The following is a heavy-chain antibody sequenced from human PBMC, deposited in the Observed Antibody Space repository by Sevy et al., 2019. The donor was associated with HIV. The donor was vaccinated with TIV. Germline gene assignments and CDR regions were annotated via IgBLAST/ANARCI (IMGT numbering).Heavy chain of an antibody. D-gene: IGHD1-26*01. CDR2: ISYEGTET. J-gene: IGHJ4*01. Sequence: GGSLRLSCAASGFAFSTHAMHWVRQAPGKGLEWVAVISYEGTETFYASSVEGRFTISRDNSKNMLSLQINSLRPEETAVYYSARDGGYSVKWYPLYWGHGTLVTVSS. CDR3: ARDGGYSVKWYPLY. V-gene: IGHV3-30-3*01. CDR1: GFAFSTHA.